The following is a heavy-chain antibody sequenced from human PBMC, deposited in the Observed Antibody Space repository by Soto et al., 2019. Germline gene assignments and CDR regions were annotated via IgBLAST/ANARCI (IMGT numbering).Heavy chain of an antibody. Sequence: SETLSLTCTVSGGSISSAFYYWTWIRQHPGKGLEWIGYIYYSGTTYYNPSLPSRTTISVDTSKNQFSLKLSSMTAADTAVYYCARAAYGENIGGWFDPWGQGTLVTVSS. CDR2: IYYSGTT. D-gene: IGHD3-16*01. CDR3: ARAAYGENIGGWFDP. V-gene: IGHV4-31*03. J-gene: IGHJ5*02. CDR1: GGSISSAFYY.